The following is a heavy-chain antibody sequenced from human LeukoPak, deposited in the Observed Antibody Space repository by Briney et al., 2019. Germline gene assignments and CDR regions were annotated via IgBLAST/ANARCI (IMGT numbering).Heavy chain of an antibody. J-gene: IGHJ4*02. V-gene: IGHV3-7*03. Sequence: GGSLRLSCAASGFTLSTYWMSWVRQAPGKGLEWVANIKQDGSEKYYVDSVKGRFTISRDNAKNSLYLQMNSLRAEDTAVYYCARNPIDVVVVAATVAPDYWGQGTLVTVPS. CDR1: GFTLSTYW. D-gene: IGHD2-15*01. CDR3: ARNPIDVVVVAATVAPDY. CDR2: IKQDGSEK.